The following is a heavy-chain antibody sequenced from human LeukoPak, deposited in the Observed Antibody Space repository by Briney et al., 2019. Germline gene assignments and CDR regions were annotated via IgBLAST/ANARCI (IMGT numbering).Heavy chain of an antibody. CDR2: ISHSGST. J-gene: IGHJ6*02. D-gene: IGHD2-15*01. Sequence: PSETLSLTCAVYGGSFSGYYWSWIRQPPGKGLEWIGEISHSGSTNYNPSLKSRVTISVDTSKNQFSLKLSSVTAADTAVYYCARGLYGGSWLSVYYYYGMDVWGQGTTVTVSS. CDR1: GGSFSGYY. CDR3: ARGLYGGSWLSVYYYYGMDV. V-gene: IGHV4-34*01.